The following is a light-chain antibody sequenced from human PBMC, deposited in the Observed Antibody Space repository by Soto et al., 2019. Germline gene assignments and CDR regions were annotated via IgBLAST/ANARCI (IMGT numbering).Light chain of an antibody. CDR1: QSVFSS. V-gene: IGKV3-15*01. CDR2: GAA. CDR3: QQYNSWPWT. Sequence: EIVMTQSPATLSVSPGERATLSCRASQSVFSSLAWYQQKPGQAPRLLIYGAATRATGIPARFSGSGSGTEFTLTISSLQSEDFAVYYCQQYNSWPWTFGQGTKVEMK. J-gene: IGKJ1*01.